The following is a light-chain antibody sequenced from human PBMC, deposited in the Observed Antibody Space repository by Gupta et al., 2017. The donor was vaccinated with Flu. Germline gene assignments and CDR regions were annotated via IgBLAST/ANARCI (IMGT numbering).Light chain of an antibody. J-gene: IGLJ1*01. CDR1: KCGDKS. CDR3: HAWDTTTGV. Sequence: SAGKTAGITCCADKCGDKSVCGYRQSPGQSPVLVIFKDKKRAAGIHERFSCYNSGNTATLTISGTQAMDEDDYYCHAWDTTTGVFGPGTKVTVL. CDR2: KDK. V-gene: IGLV3-1*01.